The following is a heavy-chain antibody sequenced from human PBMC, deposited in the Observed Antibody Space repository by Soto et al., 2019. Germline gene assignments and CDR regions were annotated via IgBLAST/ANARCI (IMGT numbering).Heavy chain of an antibody. CDR3: ARDSLSYASGHAFDI. CDR2: ISSSSSTI. Sequence: GGSLRLSCAASGFTFSSYSMNWVRQAPGKGLEWVSYISSSSSTIYYADSVKGRFTISRDNAKNSLYLQMNSLRDEDTAVYYCARDSLSYASGHAFDIWGNGTMVTVSS. D-gene: IGHD4-17*01. CDR1: GFTFSSYS. J-gene: IGHJ3*02. V-gene: IGHV3-48*02.